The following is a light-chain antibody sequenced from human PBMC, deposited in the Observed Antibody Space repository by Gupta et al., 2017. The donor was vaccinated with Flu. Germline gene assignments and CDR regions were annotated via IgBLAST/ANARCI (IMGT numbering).Light chain of an antibody. Sequence: SYELTQPPSVSVSPGQTARITCSGDALPKQYAYLYQQKPGQAPVLVMSKDIERPLGISERFSGSTSRTTVTLTISEVQAEDEADYYCQSADTSGIYVFGTGTKVTVL. J-gene: IGLJ1*01. V-gene: IGLV3-25*02. CDR1: ALPKQY. CDR3: QSADTSGIYV. CDR2: KDI.